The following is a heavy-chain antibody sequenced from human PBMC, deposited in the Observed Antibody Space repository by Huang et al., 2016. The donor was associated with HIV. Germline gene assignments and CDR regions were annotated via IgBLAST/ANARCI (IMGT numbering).Heavy chain of an antibody. CDR3: ALKGDSSGWEYFRH. Sequence: QVQLVESGGGVVQPGRSLRLSCAASGFIFSNYGMHWVRQAPGKGMELVALISYDGSNKYYTDSVKGRFSISRDNSKNTLYLQMNSLRAEDTAVYYCALKGDSSGWEYFRHWGQGTLVTVSS. CDR1: GFIFSNYG. J-gene: IGHJ1*01. V-gene: IGHV3-30*03. CDR2: ISYDGSNK. D-gene: IGHD6-19*01.